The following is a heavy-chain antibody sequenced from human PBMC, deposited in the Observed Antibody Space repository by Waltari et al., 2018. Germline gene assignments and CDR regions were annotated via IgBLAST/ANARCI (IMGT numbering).Heavy chain of an antibody. J-gene: IGHJ6*02. Sequence: QITLKESGPTLVKPTETLTLTCSFSGFSLTTSGVSVGWIRQPPGKALEWLALIFWNDDKRYRPSLRTRLTITKDTTKNQVILTMTNMDPADTGTYFCAHSSSDPNVDGYYYYGMDVWGQGTTVTVSS. V-gene: IGHV2-5*01. CDR3: AHSSSDPNVDGYYYYGMDV. CDR1: GFSLTTSGVS. CDR2: IFWNDDK. D-gene: IGHD3-22*01.